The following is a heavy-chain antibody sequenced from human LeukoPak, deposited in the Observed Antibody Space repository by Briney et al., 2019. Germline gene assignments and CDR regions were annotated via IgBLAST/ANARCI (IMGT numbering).Heavy chain of an antibody. CDR3: ARGSSWNTGFDY. Sequence: GASVKVSCKASGYIFIGYYMHWVRQAPGQGLEWMGWINPHSGGTKYAQKFEGRVTMTRDTSISTAYMELSRLRSDDTAVYYCARGSSWNTGFDYWGQGTLVTVSS. CDR2: INPHSGGT. CDR1: GYIFIGYY. V-gene: IGHV1-2*02. D-gene: IGHD6-13*01. J-gene: IGHJ4*02.